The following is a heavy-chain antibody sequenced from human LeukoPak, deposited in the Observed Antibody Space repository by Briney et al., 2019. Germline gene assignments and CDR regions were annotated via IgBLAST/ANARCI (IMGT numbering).Heavy chain of an antibody. V-gene: IGHV3-9*01. J-gene: IGHJ2*01. Sequence: GGSLRLSCAASGFTFDEYAMHWVRQAPGKGLEWVSGINWSGGSKGYADSVKGRFTISRDNAMNSLYLQMNSLTTEDTALYYCAKDNYDILTGTAWGYFDLWGRGTLVAVSS. CDR2: INWSGGSK. D-gene: IGHD3-9*01. CDR3: AKDNYDILTGTAWGYFDL. CDR1: GFTFDEYA.